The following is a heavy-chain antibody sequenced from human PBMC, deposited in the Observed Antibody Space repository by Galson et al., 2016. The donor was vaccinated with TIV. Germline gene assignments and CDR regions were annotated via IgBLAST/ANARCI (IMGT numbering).Heavy chain of an antibody. V-gene: IGHV3-20*04. CDR1: GFNFDDYD. J-gene: IGHJ4*02. CDR2: VNWNGVGT. Sequence: SLRLSCAASGFNFDDYDMTWVRQGPGKGLEWVSGVNWNGVGTSYADSVKGRFTISRDRAKNSLYLQMNSLGAEDTALYYCARVASCGGTCYYFDYWGQGTLVTVAS. D-gene: IGHD2-21*02. CDR3: ARVASCGGTCYYFDY.